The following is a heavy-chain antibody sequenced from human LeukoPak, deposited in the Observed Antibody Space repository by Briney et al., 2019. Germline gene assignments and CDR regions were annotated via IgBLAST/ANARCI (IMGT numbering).Heavy chain of an antibody. CDR2: INPNSGGT. CDR1: GYMFTAYY. CDR3: ARLNSGNLLGILY. J-gene: IGHJ4*02. Sequence: GASVKVSCKASGYMFTAYYINWVRQSPGLGLEWLGWINPNSGGTTYAQRFQGRVTMTSDTSTSTAYLELNGLRSDDTAVYFCARLNSGNLLGILYWGQGSLVTVSS. D-gene: IGHD4-23*01. V-gene: IGHV1-2*02.